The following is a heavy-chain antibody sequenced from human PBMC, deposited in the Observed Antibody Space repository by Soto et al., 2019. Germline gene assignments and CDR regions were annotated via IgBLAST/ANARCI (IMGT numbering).Heavy chain of an antibody. Sequence: QVQLEQSGAEVKKAGSSVKVSCKTSGGTFRTYGINWLRQAPGHGLEWMGGIVPAYGKADYAQGFQGRVTITADESTRSAYVELSSLRSEDTAVYYCARSVGVGAIYYAMDIRGQGTIVSVYS. CDR3: ARSVGVGAIYYAMDI. D-gene: IGHD1-26*01. J-gene: IGHJ6*01. CDR2: IVPAYGKA. CDR1: GGTFRTYG. V-gene: IGHV1-69*01.